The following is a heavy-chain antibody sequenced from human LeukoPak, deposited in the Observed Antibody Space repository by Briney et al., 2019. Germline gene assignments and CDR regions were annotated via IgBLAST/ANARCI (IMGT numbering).Heavy chain of an antibody. CDR2: IYTSGST. CDR1: GGSISGDY. D-gene: IGHD3-22*01. Sequence: GSLRLSCTVSGGSISGDYWSWIRQPAGTGLEWIGRIYTSGSTYYNPSLKSRVTISVDTSKNQFSLKLSSVTAADTAVYYCARQGNYYDSSGYSPQFDPWGQGTLVTVSS. J-gene: IGHJ5*02. CDR3: ARQGNYYDSSGYSPQFDP. V-gene: IGHV4-4*07.